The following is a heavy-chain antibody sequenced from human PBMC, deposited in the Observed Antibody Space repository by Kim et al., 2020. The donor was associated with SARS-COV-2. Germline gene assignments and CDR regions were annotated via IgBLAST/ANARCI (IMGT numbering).Heavy chain of an antibody. V-gene: IGHV4-39*07. CDR3: ARGVAAAGTADDYYYYYGMDV. CDR1: GGSISSSSYY. D-gene: IGHD6-13*01. J-gene: IGHJ6*02. CDR2: IYYSGST. Sequence: SETLSLTCTVSGGSISSSSYYWGWIRQPPGKGLEWIGSIYYSGSTYYNPSLKSRVTISVDTSKNQFSLKLSSVTAADTAGYYCARGVAAAGTADDYYYYYGMDVWGQGTTVTVSS.